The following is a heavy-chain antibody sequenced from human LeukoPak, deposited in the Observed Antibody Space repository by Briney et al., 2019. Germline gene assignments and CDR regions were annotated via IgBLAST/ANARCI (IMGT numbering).Heavy chain of an antibody. Sequence: SETLSLTCAVYGGSFSGYYWSWIRQPPGQGLEWIGEINHSGSTNYNPSLKSRVTISVDTSKNQFSLKLSSVTAADTAVYYCASPGVYYYYYGMDVWGHGTTVTVSS. CDR2: INHSGST. D-gene: IGHD3-10*01. CDR3: ASPGVYYYYYGMDV. CDR1: GGSFSGYY. V-gene: IGHV4-34*01. J-gene: IGHJ6*02.